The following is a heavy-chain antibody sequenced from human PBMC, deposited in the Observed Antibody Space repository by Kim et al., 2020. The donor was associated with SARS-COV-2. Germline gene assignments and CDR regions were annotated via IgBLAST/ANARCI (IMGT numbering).Heavy chain of an antibody. V-gene: IGHV3-72*01. CDR1: GFTFSDHY. J-gene: IGHJ6*03. CDR2: TRNKANSYTT. CDR3: AREREGYCSGSSCRYYYYMDI. D-gene: IGHD2-15*01. Sequence: GGSLRLSCAASGFTFSDHYMDWVRQAPGKGLEWVGRTRNKANSYTTEYAVSVQGRFTISRDDSKNSLYLQMNSLKTEDTAVYYCAREREGYCSGSSCRYYYYMDIWGKETTVTVSS.